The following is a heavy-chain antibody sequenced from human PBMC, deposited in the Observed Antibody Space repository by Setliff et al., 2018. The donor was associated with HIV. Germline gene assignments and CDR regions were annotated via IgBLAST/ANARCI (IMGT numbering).Heavy chain of an antibody. CDR1: GGSISSGGYY. Sequence: SETLSLTCTVSGGSISSGGYYWSWIRQHPGKGLEWIGYIYYSGTTHYNPSLKSRVFISVDTSKNQFSLKLSSVTAADTAVYYCARQPSWGSIDYWGQGTLVTVYS. V-gene: IGHV4-31*03. J-gene: IGHJ4*02. D-gene: IGHD7-27*01. CDR2: IYYSGTT. CDR3: ARQPSWGSIDY.